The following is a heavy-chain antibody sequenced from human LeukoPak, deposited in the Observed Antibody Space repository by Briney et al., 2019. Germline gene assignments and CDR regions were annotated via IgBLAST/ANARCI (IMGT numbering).Heavy chain of an antibody. CDR1: GFTFSDYY. CDR2: ISSSGSTI. Sequence: NPGGSLRLSCAASGFTFSDYYMSWIRQAPGKGLEWVSYISSSGSTIYYADSVKGRFTISRDNAKNSLYLQMNSLRAENTAVYYCARVAQDRGYSYGYDAFDIWGQGAMVTVSS. CDR3: ARVAQDRGYSYGYDAFDI. J-gene: IGHJ3*02. V-gene: IGHV3-11*04. D-gene: IGHD5-18*01.